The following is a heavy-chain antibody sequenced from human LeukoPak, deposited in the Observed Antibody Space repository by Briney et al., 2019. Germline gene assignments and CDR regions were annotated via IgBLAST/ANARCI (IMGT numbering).Heavy chain of an antibody. V-gene: IGHV1-46*01. CDR3: ARAYGLTTVDF. D-gene: IGHD4-17*01. Sequence: GASVKVSCKASGYTFTTYYIHWMRQAPGQGLQWMGTVNPGGGGTNYAPTFEDRLTMTRDTSSNTVYMELSSLSSEDTAVYYCARAYGLTTVDFWGQGALVSVSS. J-gene: IGHJ4*02. CDR1: GYTFTTYY. CDR2: VNPGGGGT.